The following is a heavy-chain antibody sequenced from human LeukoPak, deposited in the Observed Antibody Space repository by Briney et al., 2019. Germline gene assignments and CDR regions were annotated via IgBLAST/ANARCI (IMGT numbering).Heavy chain of an antibody. Sequence: PGGSLRLSCAASGFTFSSYDMHCVRQATAKGLEGGSAIGTAGDPYYPGSVKGRFTISKEHTKNSLYLQMNNLRSGAEAVYYCGRSGYYYGSGSYSSYSYGMDVWGKGPTVTVSS. J-gene: IGHJ6*04. D-gene: IGHD3-10*01. V-gene: IGHV3-13*05. CDR2: IGTAGDP. CDR1: GFTFSSYD. CDR3: GRSGYYYGSGSYSSYSYGMDV.